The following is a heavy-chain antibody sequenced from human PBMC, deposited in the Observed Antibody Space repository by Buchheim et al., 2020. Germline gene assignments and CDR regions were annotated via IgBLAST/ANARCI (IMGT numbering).Heavy chain of an antibody. J-gene: IGHJ4*02. CDR3: AKGGDGSGWSPVYFDY. V-gene: IGHV3-23*01. Sequence: EVQLLESGGGLVQPGGSLRLSCAASGFTFSNYAMSWVRQAPGKGLEWVSVVPGSGSWTSYADSVKGRFTISRDNSKNTLFLQMNSLRAEDTAVYYCAKGGDGSGWSPVYFDYWGQGTL. CDR2: VPGSGSWT. CDR1: GFTFSNYA. D-gene: IGHD6-19*01.